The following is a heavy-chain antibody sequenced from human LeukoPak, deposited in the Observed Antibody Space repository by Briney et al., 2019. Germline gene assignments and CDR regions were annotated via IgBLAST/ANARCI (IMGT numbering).Heavy chain of an antibody. CDR1: GFTFSDYP. V-gene: IGHV3-64*02. CDR3: ARRGSAYDY. J-gene: IGHJ4*02. D-gene: IGHD3-10*01. CDR2: ISSSGGST. Sequence: GGSLRLSCAASGFTFSDYPMHWGRQAPGKGLEYVSAISSSGGSTYYADSVKGRFTISRDNSKNTVCLQVGSLRAEDMAVYYCARRGSAYDYWGQGTLVTVSS.